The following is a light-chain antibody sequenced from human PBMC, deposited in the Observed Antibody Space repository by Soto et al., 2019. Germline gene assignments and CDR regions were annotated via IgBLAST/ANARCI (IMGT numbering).Light chain of an antibody. V-gene: IGKV3D-20*02. CDR3: QQRSNWPPGYT. Sequence: EIVLTQSPGTLSLSPGERATLSCRASQSVNSSYLAWYQQEPGQAPRLLIYSASSRATGIPDRFTGSGSGTDFTLTISSLEPEDFAVYYCQQRSNWPPGYTFGQGTKLEIK. CDR2: SAS. J-gene: IGKJ2*01. CDR1: QSVNSSY.